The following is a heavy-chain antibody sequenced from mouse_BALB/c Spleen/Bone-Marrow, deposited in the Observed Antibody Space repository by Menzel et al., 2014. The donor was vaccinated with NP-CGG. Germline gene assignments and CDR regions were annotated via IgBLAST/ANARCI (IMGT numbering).Heavy chain of an antibody. V-gene: IGHV1S56*01. CDR3: ARSRYGSYYGY. D-gene: IGHD1-1*01. CDR2: IYPGNVNT. CDR1: NYTFTTYY. J-gene: IGHJ2*01. Sequence: QVQLQQSGPELAKPGASVRISCKASNYTFTTYYIYWVKQRPGQGLEWIGWIYPGNVNTKYNEKFKAKATLTADKSSSTAYMQLSSLTSEDSAVYFCARSRYGSYYGYWGQGTPLTVSS.